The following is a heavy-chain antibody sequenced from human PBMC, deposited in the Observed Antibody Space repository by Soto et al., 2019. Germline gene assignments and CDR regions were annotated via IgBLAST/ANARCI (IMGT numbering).Heavy chain of an antibody. J-gene: IGHJ4*02. Sequence: QVQLVQSGAEVKKPGASVKVSCKASGYTFTSYGISWVRQAPGQGLEWMGWISAYNGNTNYAQKLQGRVTMTTDTSTSTAYMELRSLRSDDTAVHYCASDGLQYNWNYAPPFDYWGQGTLVTVSS. CDR3: ASDGLQYNWNYAPPFDY. CDR1: GYTFTSYG. CDR2: ISAYNGNT. D-gene: IGHD1-7*01. V-gene: IGHV1-18*01.